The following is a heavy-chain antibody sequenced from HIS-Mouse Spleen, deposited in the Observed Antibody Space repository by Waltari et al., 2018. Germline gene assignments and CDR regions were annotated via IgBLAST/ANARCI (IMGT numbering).Heavy chain of an antibody. CDR1: GFTFSSYA. J-gene: IGHJ4*02. CDR3: ARALDGAAGTAFAY. D-gene: IGHD6-13*01. CDR2: ISYDGSNK. V-gene: IGHV3-30-3*01. Sequence: QVQLVESGGGVVQPGRSLRLSCAASGFTFSSYAMHWVRQAPGKGLEWVAVISYDGSNKYDADSVKGRFTISRDNSKNTLYLQMNSLRAEDTAVYYCARALDGAAGTAFAYWGQGTLVTVSS.